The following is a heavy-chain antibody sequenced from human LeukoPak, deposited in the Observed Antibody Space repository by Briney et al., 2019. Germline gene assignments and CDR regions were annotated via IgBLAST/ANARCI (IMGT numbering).Heavy chain of an antibody. Sequence: SETLSLTCAVSGGSISSGGYSWSWIRQPPGKGLERIGYIYHSGSTYYNPSLKSRVTISVDRSKNQFSLKLSSVTAADTAVYYCARAKYYYGSGSPHFDYWGQGTLVTVSS. J-gene: IGHJ4*02. CDR3: ARAKYYYGSGSPHFDY. CDR1: GGSISSGGYS. V-gene: IGHV4-30-2*01. D-gene: IGHD3-10*01. CDR2: IYHSGST.